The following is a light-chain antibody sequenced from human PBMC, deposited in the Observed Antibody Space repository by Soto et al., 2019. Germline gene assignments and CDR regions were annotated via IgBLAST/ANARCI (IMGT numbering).Light chain of an antibody. J-gene: IGKJ1*01. Sequence: DIQMTQSPSTLSASVGDEVTITCRASQNIGRYLAWYQQKPGKAPDLLIYRASDLESGVPSRFSGRGTDTEFTLTISSLQPDDFAAYYCQQYYSFPWTFGQGTKVGIK. CDR3: QQYYSFPWT. V-gene: IGKV1-5*03. CDR2: RAS. CDR1: QNIGRY.